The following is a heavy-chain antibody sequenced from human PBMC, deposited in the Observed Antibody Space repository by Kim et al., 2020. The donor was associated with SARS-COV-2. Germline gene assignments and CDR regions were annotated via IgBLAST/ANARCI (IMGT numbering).Heavy chain of an antibody. CDR1: GGSISSSNW. V-gene: IGHV4-4*02. Sequence: SETLSLTCAVSGGSISSSNWWSWVRQPPGKGLEWIGEIYHSGSTNYNPSLKSRVTISVDKSKNQFSLKLSYVTAADTAVYYCARGGAVAASYYGMDVWGQGTTVTVSS. J-gene: IGHJ6*02. CDR3: ARGGAVAASYYGMDV. CDR2: IYHSGST. D-gene: IGHD6-19*01.